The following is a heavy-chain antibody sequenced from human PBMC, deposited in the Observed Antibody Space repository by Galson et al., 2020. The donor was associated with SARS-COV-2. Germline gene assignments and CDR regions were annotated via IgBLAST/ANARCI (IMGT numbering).Heavy chain of an antibody. V-gene: IGHV1-8*01. CDR2: MNPKSGNT. CDR1: GYTFSNFD. D-gene: IGHD3-10*01. J-gene: IGHJ5*02. CDR3: VRDAADVEDGIEEGRRFDP. Sequence: ASVKVSCKASGYTFSNFDINWVRLATGQGLEWMGWMNPKSGNTGYAQKFQGRVSMTRNTATRTAYMELNSLKSEDTAIYYCVRDAADVEDGIEEGRRFDPWGQGTQVIVSS.